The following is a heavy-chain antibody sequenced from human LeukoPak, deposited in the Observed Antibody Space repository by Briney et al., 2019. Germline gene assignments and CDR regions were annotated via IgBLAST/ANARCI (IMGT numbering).Heavy chain of an antibody. CDR1: GGSISSGDFN. D-gene: IGHD3-10*01. CDR2: FYASGST. Sequence: SETLSLTCTVSGGSISSGDFNWSWFRQSAGTGLQWIGRFYASGSTNYNLSLKSRVTVSVDTSKNQFSLRLSSVTAADTALYYCARHVLIWLGEHNYAFDIWGQGTMVTVSS. V-gene: IGHV4-61*02. CDR3: ARHVLIWLGEHNYAFDI. J-gene: IGHJ3*02.